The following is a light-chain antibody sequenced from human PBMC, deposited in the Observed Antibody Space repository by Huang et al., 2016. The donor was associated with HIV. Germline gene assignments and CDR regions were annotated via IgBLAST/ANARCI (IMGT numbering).Light chain of an antibody. J-gene: IGKJ1*01. Sequence: EIVMTQSPGTLSLSPGERATLSCRPSQSVSSNLAWYQHKPGQAPRLLIYGASTRAPGVPTRFSGSGSGTDCTLTISSLQSDDFVVYYCQQYQDCPRTFAQGTKVEIK. CDR3: QQYQDCPRT. CDR2: GAS. CDR1: QSVSSN. V-gene: IGKV3-15*01.